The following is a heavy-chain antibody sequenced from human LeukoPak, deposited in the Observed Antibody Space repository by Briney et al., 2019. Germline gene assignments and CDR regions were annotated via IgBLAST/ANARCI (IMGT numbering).Heavy chain of an antibody. V-gene: IGHV4-30-2*01. J-gene: IGHJ4*02. D-gene: IGHD6-19*01. CDR2: IYHSGST. CDR3: ARAPRTKGWYEGVYFDY. Sequence: SETLSLTCAVSGGSISSGGYSWSWIRQPPGEGLEWIGYIYHSGSTCYNPSLKSRVTISVDRSKNQCSLKLSSVTAADTAVYYCARAPRTKGWYEGVYFDYWGQGTLVTVSS. CDR1: GGSISSGGYS.